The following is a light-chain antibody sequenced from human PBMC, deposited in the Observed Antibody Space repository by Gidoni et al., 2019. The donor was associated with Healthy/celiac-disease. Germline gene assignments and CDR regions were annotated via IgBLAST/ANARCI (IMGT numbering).Light chain of an antibody. CDR2: GNS. CDR3: QSYDSSLSGYV. CDR1: RSNIGAGYD. Sequence: QSVLPQPPSLSWAPGQRVTIASTGSRSNIGAGYDVHWYQQLPGTAPKLLIYGNSNRPSGVPDRFSGSKSGTSASLAITGLQAEDEADYYCQSYDSSLSGYVFGTGTKVTVL. J-gene: IGLJ1*01. V-gene: IGLV1-40*01.